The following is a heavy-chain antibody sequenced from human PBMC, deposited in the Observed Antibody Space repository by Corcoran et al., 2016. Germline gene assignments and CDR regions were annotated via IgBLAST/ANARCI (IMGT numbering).Heavy chain of an antibody. V-gene: IGHV3-48*02. J-gene: IGHJ4*02. CDR2: ISSSSSTI. Sequence: EVQLVESGGGLVQPGGSLRLSCAASGFTFSSYSMNWVRQAPGKGLEWVSYISSSSSTIYYADSVKGRFTISRENAKNSLYLQMNSLRDEDTAVYYCARPRHYYDSSGYYFGFDYWGQGTLVTVSS. CDR1: GFTFSSYS. D-gene: IGHD3-22*01. CDR3: ARPRHYYDSSGYYFGFDY.